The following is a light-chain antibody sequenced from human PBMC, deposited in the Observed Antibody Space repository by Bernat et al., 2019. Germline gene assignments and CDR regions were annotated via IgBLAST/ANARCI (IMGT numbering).Light chain of an antibody. CDR1: QSVSSRN. Sequence: EIVLTQSPGTLSLSPGERATLSCRASQSVSSRNLAWFQQKVGQAPRVVIYGASSRATGIPDRFSGSGSGRDFTLTISGLEPEDFAVYFCQQYGSIPLTFGGGTKVEIK. CDR3: QQYGSIPLT. CDR2: GAS. V-gene: IGKV3-20*01. J-gene: IGKJ4*01.